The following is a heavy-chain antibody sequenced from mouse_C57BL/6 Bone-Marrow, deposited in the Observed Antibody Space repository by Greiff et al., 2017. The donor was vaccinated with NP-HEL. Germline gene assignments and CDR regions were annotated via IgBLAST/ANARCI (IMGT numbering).Heavy chain of an antibody. Sequence: QVQLQQSFAELVRPGASVTLSCKASGYTFTDYEMHWVKQTPVHGLEWIGAIDPETGGTAYNQKFKGKAILTADKSSSTAYMELRSLTSEDSAVYYCTGWLLPLGYWGQGTSVTVSS. D-gene: IGHD2-3*01. CDR3: TGWLLPLGY. V-gene: IGHV1-15*01. CDR2: IDPETGGT. J-gene: IGHJ4*01. CDR1: GYTFTDYE.